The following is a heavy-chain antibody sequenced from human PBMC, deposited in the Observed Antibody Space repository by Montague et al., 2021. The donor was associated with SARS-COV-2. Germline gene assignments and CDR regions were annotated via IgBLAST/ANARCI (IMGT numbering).Heavy chain of an antibody. V-gene: IGHV3-21*01. CDR3: ARLVGARNFYYFDY. CDR1: GFTFSSYS. J-gene: IGHJ4*02. D-gene: IGHD1-26*01. Sequence: FLRLSCAASGFTFSSYSMNWVRQAPGKGLEWVSSISSSSSYIYYADSVKGRFTISRDNAKNSLYLQMNSLRAEDTAVYYCARLVGARNFYYFDYWGQGTLVTVSS. CDR2: ISSSSSYI.